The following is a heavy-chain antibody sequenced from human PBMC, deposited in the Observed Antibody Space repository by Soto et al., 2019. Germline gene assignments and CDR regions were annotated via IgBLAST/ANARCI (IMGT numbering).Heavy chain of an antibody. CDR1: GYTFTGYY. V-gene: IGHV1-2*04. D-gene: IGHD6-13*01. J-gene: IGHJ6*02. Sequence: ASVKVSCKASGYTFTGYYMHWVRQAPGQGLEWMGWINPNSGGTNYAQKFQGWVTMTRDTSISTAYMELSRLRSDDMAVYYCARDSFPQEQQPGFDTNYYYGMDVWGQGTTVTVSS. CDR3: ARDSFPQEQQPGFDTNYYYGMDV. CDR2: INPNSGGT.